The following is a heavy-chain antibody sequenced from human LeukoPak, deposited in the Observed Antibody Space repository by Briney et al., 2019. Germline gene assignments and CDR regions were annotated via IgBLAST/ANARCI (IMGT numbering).Heavy chain of an antibody. CDR3: ARFVLSSPPRLDC. CDR1: GGSFSGYY. V-gene: IGHV4-34*01. J-gene: IGHJ4*02. CDR2: INHSGST. Sequence: SETLSLTCAVYGGSFSGYYWSWIRQPPGKGLEWVGEINHSGSTNYNPSLKSRVTISRDTSKNQFSLKLSSVTAADTAVYYCARFVLSSPPRLDCWGQGTLVTVSS. D-gene: IGHD6-6*01.